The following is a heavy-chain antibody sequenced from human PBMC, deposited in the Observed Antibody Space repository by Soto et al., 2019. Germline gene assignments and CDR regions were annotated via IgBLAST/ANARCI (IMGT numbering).Heavy chain of an antibody. CDR2: ISGRGGAT. CDR3: AKGGILEAAFDT. V-gene: IGHV3-23*01. D-gene: IGHD3-3*01. J-gene: IGHJ3*02. CDR1: GFTFSSYA. Sequence: PGGSLRLSCAASGFTFSSYAMTWVRQAPGKGLEWVSSISGRGGATYYADSVKGRFTISRDNSKYTLYLQMNSLRAEDTAVYYCAKGGILEAAFDTWGQGTLVTVSS.